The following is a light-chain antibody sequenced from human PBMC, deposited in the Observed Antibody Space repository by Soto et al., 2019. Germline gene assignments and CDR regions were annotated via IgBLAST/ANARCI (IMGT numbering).Light chain of an antibody. Sequence: EIVLTQSPGTLSVSPGERATLSCRASQTISSNYLAWYQQKPGQAPSLLIYGTSSRATGIPDRFSGSGSGTDFTLTISRLEPEDSAIYYGQQYGSGTFGQGTKVEIK. V-gene: IGKV3-20*01. CDR3: QQYGSGT. CDR2: GTS. J-gene: IGKJ1*01. CDR1: QTISSNY.